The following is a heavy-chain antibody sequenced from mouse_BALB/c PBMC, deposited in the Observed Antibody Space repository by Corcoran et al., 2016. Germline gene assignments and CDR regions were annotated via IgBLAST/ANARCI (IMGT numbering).Heavy chain of an antibody. J-gene: IGHJ1*01. CDR1: GYSITSGYY. CDR3: AREYGNYWYFDV. D-gene: IGHD2-10*02. Sequence: DVQLQESGPGLVKPSQSLSLTCSVTGYSITSGYYWNWIRQFPGNKLEWMGYISYDGSNNYNPSLKKRISITRDTSKNQFFLKFDSVTTEDTATYYCAREYGNYWYFDVWGAGTTVTVSS. V-gene: IGHV3-6*02. CDR2: ISYDGSN.